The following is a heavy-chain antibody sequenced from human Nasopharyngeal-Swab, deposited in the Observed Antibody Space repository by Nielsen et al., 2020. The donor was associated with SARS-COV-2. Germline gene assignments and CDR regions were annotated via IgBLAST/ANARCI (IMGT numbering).Heavy chain of an antibody. CDR1: GFTFSGSA. V-gene: IGHV3-73*01. CDR3: TRRPYDSSGYYYYYYMDV. D-gene: IGHD3-22*01. CDR2: IRSKVNSYAT. J-gene: IGHJ6*03. Sequence: GGSLRLSCAASGFTFSGSAIHWVRQASGQGLEWVGRIRSKVNSYATAYGASVNGRFTISRDDSTNTAYLQMNSLKTEDTAVYYCTRRPYDSSGYYYYYYMDVWGKGTTVTVSS.